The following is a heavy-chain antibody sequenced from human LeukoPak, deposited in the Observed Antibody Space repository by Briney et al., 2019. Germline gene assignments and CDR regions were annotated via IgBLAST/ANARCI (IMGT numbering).Heavy chain of an antibody. CDR3: ARHITNWPARGIDP. D-gene: IGHD1-1*01. CDR2: IKQDGSEK. Sequence: TGGSLRLSCAASGFTFSSYWMSWVRQAPGKGLEWVANIKQDGSEKYYVDSVKGRFTISRDNAKNSLYLQMNSLRAEDTAVYYCARHITNWPARGIDPWGQGTLVTVSS. CDR1: GFTFSSYW. J-gene: IGHJ5*02. V-gene: IGHV3-7*01.